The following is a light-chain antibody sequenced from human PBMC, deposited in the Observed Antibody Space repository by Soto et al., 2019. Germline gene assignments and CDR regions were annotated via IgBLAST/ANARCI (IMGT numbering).Light chain of an antibody. J-gene: IGKJ5*01. CDR2: AAS. Sequence: DIQMTQSPSSLSASVGDRFTLTCLASQSISSYLNWYKQTPGKAPKXXSYAASSLQSGVPSRFSGSGSGTDFTLTISSLQPEDFETYYCQQSYSTLITFGQGTRLEIK. V-gene: IGKV1-39*01. CDR3: QQSYSTLIT. CDR1: QSISSY.